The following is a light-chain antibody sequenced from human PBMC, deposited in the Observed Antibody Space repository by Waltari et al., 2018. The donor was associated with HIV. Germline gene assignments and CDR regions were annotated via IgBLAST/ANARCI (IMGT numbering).Light chain of an antibody. J-gene: IGLJ1*01. V-gene: IGLV2-18*01. CDR2: DVT. Sequence: QSALTQPPSVSGSPGQSVTMSCTGNSSDFSTSERISWYQQTPGTAPKAVIHDVTDRPSGGPDRFSGFKFDDTASLTISGLQAEDEADYYCALYLGNNTHYVFGTGTKVTVL. CDR1: SSDFSTSER. CDR3: ALYLGNNTHYV.